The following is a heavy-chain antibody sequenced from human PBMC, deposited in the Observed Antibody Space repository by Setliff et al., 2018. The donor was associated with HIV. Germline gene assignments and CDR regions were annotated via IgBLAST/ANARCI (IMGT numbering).Heavy chain of an antibody. V-gene: IGHV4-39*07. CDR1: GGSISGSSYY. J-gene: IGHJ4*02. Sequence: KTSETLSLTCSVSGGSISGSSYYWGWIRQPPGKGLEWIGSIYYSGSTFYNPSLKSRVSISLDMSKNLFSLNLTSVTAADTAVYYCARDLGYCSGGSCYWYYWGQGTLVTVS. CDR3: ARDLGYCSGGSCYWYY. D-gene: IGHD2-15*01. CDR2: IYYSGST.